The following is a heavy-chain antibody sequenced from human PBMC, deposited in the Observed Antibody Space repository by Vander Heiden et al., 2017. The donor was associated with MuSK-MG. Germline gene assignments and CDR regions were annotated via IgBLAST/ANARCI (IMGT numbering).Heavy chain of an antibody. V-gene: IGHV4-39*01. CDR3: ARHQLGLGGNWFDP. CDR1: GGSISSTTYY. CDR2: IYYSGST. J-gene: IGHJ5*02. D-gene: IGHD2-2*01. Sequence: QLQLQEPGPGLVKPSETLSLTCTVSGGSISSTTYYSGRIRQPPGKGLDWIGTIYYSGSTYYNPSLKSRVTISVDTAKNQFSLRLNSMTAADSAVYYCARHQLGLGGNWFDPWGQGTLVTVSS.